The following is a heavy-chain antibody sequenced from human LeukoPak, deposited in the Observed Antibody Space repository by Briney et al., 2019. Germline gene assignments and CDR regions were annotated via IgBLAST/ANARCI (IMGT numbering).Heavy chain of an antibody. CDR1: GFTFSGSA. CDR2: IRSKANSYAT. V-gene: IGHV3-73*01. J-gene: IGHJ6*03. D-gene: IGHD5-24*01. CDR3: ARDTGDGFTPPDYYYYMDV. Sequence: GGSLRLSCAASGFTFSGSAMHWVRQAPGKGLEWVGRIRSKANSYATAYAASVKGRFTISRDDSKNTAYLQMNSLRAEDTAVFYCARDTGDGFTPPDYYYYMDVWGTGTTVTVSS.